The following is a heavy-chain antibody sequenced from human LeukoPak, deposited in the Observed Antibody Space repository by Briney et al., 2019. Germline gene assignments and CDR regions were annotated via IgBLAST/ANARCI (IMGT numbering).Heavy chain of an antibody. Sequence: SETLSLTCTVSGGSISSGSYYWSWIRQPAGKGLEWIGRMYTSGSTNYNPSLKSRVTISVDTSQNQFSLKLSSVTAADTAVYYCARAPTHYFNSSGYLYYYYMDVWGKGTTVTVSS. J-gene: IGHJ6*03. CDR3: ARAPTHYFNSSGYLYYYYMDV. V-gene: IGHV4-61*02. CDR1: GGSISSGSYY. D-gene: IGHD3-22*01. CDR2: MYTSGST.